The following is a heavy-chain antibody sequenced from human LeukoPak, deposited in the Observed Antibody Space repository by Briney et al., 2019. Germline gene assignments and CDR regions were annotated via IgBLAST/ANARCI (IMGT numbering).Heavy chain of an antibody. CDR2: ISAYNGNA. J-gene: IGHJ4*02. D-gene: IGHD6-19*01. Sequence: ASVKVSCKASGYTFTSYGISWVRQAPGQGLEWMGWISAYNGNANYAQKLQGRVTMTTDTSTSTAYMELRSLRSDDTAVYYCARDIAQWLVRGNFDYWGQGTLVTVSS. CDR1: GYTFTSYG. V-gene: IGHV1-18*01. CDR3: ARDIAQWLVRGNFDY.